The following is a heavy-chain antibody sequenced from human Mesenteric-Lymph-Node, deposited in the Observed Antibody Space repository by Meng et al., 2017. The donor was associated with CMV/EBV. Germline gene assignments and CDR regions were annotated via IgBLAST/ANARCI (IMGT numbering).Heavy chain of an antibody. V-gene: IGHV5-51*01. CDR3: ASSRRYYDILTGYKYFYHGMDV. Sequence: GESLKISCKGSGYSFISYWIAWVRQTPGKGLEWMGIIYPGDSDTSYSPSFQGQVTISADRSTNTAYLQWSRLRASDTAIYYCASSRRYYDILTGYKYFYHGMDVWGQGTTVTVSS. CDR2: IYPGDSDT. J-gene: IGHJ6*02. D-gene: IGHD3-9*01. CDR1: GYSFISYW.